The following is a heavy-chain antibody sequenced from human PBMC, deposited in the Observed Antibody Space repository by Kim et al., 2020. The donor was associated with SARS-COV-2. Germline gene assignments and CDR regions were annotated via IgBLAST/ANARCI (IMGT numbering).Heavy chain of an antibody. J-gene: IGHJ3*02. Sequence: SETLSLTCPVSGVSIRSFNYFWGWIRQPPGKGLEWIGTLSSSGSTYYNPSLKSRVTISVDTSKNHFSLRLDSVTATDTAVYYCARQTEPGGAFDIWGQGT. D-gene: IGHD2-21*02. CDR3: ARQTEPGGAFDI. CDR1: GVSIRSFNYF. CDR2: LSSSGST. V-gene: IGHV4-39*01.